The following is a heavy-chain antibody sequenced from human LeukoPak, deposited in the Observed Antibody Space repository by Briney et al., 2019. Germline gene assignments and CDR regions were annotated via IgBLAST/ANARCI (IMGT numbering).Heavy chain of an antibody. CDR3: ARAYNYGFQH. CDR1: GGTFSSYA. V-gene: IGHV1-2*06. D-gene: IGHD4-17*01. J-gene: IGHJ1*01. Sequence: SSVKVSCKASGGTFSSYAISWVRQAPGQGLEWMGRINPNSGGTNFAQKFQGRVTMTRDTSISTAYMELSRLRSDDTAVYYCARAYNYGFQHWGQGSLVTVSS. CDR2: INPNSGGT.